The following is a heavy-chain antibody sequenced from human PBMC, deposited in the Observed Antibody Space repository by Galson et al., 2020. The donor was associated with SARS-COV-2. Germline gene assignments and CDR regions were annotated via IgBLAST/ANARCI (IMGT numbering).Heavy chain of an antibody. V-gene: IGHV4-31*03. CDR3: ARNARPSLVNWFDP. CDR2: IYHSGST. CDR1: GGSISSPGYY. Sequence: SETLSLTCTVSGGSISSPGYYWNWIRQHPVKGLEWIGYIYHSGSTFYNPSLKSRITISVDTSKNQFSLKLTSVTAADTAVYYCARNARPSLVNWFDPWGQGALVTVSS. D-gene: IGHD6-6*01. J-gene: IGHJ5*02.